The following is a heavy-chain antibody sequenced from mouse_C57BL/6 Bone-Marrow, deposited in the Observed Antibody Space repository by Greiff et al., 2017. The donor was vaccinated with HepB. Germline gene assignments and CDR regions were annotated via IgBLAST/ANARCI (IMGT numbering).Heavy chain of an antibody. V-gene: IGHV5-12*01. CDR2: ISNGGGST. J-gene: IGHJ1*03. D-gene: IGHD1-1*01. Sequence: EVKLVESGGGLVQPGGSLKLSCAASGFTFSDYYMYWVRQTPEKRLEWVAYISNGGGSTYYPDTVKGRFTISRDNAKNTLYLQMSRRKSEDTAMYYSARQVTTVVAPRGGDVWGTGTTVSVSS. CDR3: ARQVTTVVAPRGGDV. CDR1: GFTFSDYY.